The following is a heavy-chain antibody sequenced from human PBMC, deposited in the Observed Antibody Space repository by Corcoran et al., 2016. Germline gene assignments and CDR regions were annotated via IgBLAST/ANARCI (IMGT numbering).Heavy chain of an antibody. Sequence: EVQLVESGGGLVKPGGSLRLSCAASGFTFSNAWMSWVRQAPGKGLEWVGRIKIKTDGETTDYAAPVEGRFTISRDDSKNKLYLQMNSLKTDDTAVYYCTTGGSGSYLDYYYYGMDVWGQGTTVTVSS. CDR1: GFTFSNAW. V-gene: IGHV3-15*01. D-gene: IGHD3-10*01. CDR2: IKIKTDGETT. CDR3: TTGGSGSYLDYYYYGMDV. J-gene: IGHJ6*02.